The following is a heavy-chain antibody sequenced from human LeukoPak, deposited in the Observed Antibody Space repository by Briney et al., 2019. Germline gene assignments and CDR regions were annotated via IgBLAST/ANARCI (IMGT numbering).Heavy chain of an antibody. CDR3: AREHDTLAGMSFDY. D-gene: IGHD6-19*01. V-gene: IGHV1-3*01. CDR2: INAGNGNT. Sequence: ASVKVSCKASGYTFSTYAIRWVRQAPGQRLEWMGWINAGNGNTKYSQKFQGRVTISRDTSASTVYMELSSLRSEDTAVYYCAREHDTLAGMSFDYWGQGTLVTVSS. CDR1: GYTFSTYA. J-gene: IGHJ4*02.